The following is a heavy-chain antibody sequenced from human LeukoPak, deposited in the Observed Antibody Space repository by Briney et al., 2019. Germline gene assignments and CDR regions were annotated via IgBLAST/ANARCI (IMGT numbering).Heavy chain of an antibody. CDR2: IIPIFGTA. CDR1: GGTFSSYA. Sequence: GSSVKVSFKASGGTFSSYAISWVRQAPGQGLEWMGGIIPIFGTANYAQKFQGRVTITADESTSTAYMELSSLRSEDTAVYYCARGPAMILNWFDPWGQGTLVTVSS. D-gene: IGHD5-12*01. CDR3: ARGPAMILNWFDP. J-gene: IGHJ5*02. V-gene: IGHV1-69*01.